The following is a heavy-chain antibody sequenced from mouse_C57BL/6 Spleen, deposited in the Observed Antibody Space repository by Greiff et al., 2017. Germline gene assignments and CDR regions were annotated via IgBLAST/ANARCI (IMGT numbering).Heavy chain of an antibody. CDR3: ARGYGNYGWYFDV. CDR1: GYTFTDYY. J-gene: IGHJ1*03. CDR2: INPNNGGT. V-gene: IGHV1-26*01. Sequence: EVQLQQPGAELVKPGASVKLSCKASGYTFTDYYMNWVKQSHGKSLEWIGDINPNNGGTSYNQKFKGKATLTVDKSSSTAYMELRSLTSEDSAVYYCARGYGNYGWYFDVWGTGTTVTVSS. D-gene: IGHD2-10*02.